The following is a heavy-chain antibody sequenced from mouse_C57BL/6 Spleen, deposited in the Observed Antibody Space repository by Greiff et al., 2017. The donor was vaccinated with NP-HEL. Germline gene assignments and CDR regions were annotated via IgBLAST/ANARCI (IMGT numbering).Heavy chain of an antibody. J-gene: IGHJ2*01. V-gene: IGHV1-26*01. CDR2: INPNNGGT. CDR3: ARSILTFDY. CDR1: GYTFTDYY. Sequence: EVKLQQSGPELVKPGASVKISCKASGYTFTDYYMNWVKQSHGKSLEWIGDINPNNGGTSYNQKFKGKATLTVDKSSSTAYMELRSLTSEDSAVYYCARSILTFDYWGQGTTLTVSS. D-gene: IGHD2-12*01.